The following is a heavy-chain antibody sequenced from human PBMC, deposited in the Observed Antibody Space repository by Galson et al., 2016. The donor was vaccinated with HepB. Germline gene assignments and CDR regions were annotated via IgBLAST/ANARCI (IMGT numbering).Heavy chain of an antibody. V-gene: IGHV3-7*03. CDR2: IKQGGSEK. CDR1: GLPVSNDY. CDR3: ARDPGFRNGMDV. J-gene: IGHJ6*02. Sequence: SLRLSCAAYGLPVSNDYMSWVRQAPGKGLEWVANIKQGGSEKYYVESVKGRFTISRDTSKNTVFLQMNSLRGEDTAVYYCARDPGFRNGMDVWGQGTWSPSL.